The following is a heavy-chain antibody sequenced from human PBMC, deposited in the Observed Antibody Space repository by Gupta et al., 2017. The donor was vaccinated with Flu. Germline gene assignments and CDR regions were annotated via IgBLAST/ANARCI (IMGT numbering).Heavy chain of an antibody. CDR2: ISWNSGSI. J-gene: IGHJ6*02. CDR3: AKGYSYGTYGMDV. Sequence: EVQLVESGGGLVQPGRSLRLSCAASGFTFDDYAMHWVRQAPGKGLEWVSGISWNSGSIGYADSVKGRFTISRDNAKNSLYLQMNSLRAEDTALYYCAKGYSYGTYGMDVWGQGTTVTVSS. D-gene: IGHD5-18*01. V-gene: IGHV3-9*01. CDR1: GFTFDDYA.